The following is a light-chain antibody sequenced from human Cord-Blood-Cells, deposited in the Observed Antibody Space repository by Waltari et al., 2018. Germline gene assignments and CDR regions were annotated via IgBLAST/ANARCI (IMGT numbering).Light chain of an antibody. CDR1: SSNIRSNY. J-gene: IGLJ2*01. Sequence: QSVLTQPPSASGTPGQRVTISCSGSSSNIRSNYVYWYQQLPGTAPKLLIYRNNDRTSGVPGRFSGSKSGTSASLAISGLRSEDEADYYCAAWDDSLSAVVFGGGTKLTVL. CDR3: AAWDDSLSAVV. CDR2: RNN. V-gene: IGLV1-47*01.